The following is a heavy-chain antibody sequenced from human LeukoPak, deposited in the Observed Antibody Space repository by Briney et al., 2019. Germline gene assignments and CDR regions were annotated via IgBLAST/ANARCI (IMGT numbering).Heavy chain of an antibody. D-gene: IGHD6-13*01. CDR3: ISWYGNFDY. J-gene: IGHJ4*02. CDR2: INPNSGGT. Sequence: ASVKVSCKVSGYTLTELSMHWVRQAPGQGLEWMGRINPNSGGTNYAQKFQGRVTMTRDTSISTAYMELSRLRSDDTAVYYCISWYGNFDYWGQGTLVTVSS. CDR1: GYTLTELS. V-gene: IGHV1-2*06.